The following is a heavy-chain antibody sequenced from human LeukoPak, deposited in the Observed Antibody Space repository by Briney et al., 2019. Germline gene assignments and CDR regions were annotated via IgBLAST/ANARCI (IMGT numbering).Heavy chain of an antibody. J-gene: IGHJ4*02. CDR2: MYYSGSS. CDR1: GGSIRGYY. V-gene: IGHV4-59*01. D-gene: IGHD6-13*01. CDR3: AREGVAAAGAFDN. Sequence: SETLSLTCTVSGGSIRGYYWSWIRQPPGKGLEWIAHMYYSGSSKYNPYLKSRATISRDTSKNQFSLKLTSVTVADTAVYFCAREGVAAAGAFDNWGQGTLVTVSA.